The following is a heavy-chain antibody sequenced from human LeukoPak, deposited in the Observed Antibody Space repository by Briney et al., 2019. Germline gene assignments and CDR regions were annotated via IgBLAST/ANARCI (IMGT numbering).Heavy chain of an antibody. V-gene: IGHV4-59*01. D-gene: IGHD3-3*01. J-gene: IGHJ4*02. CDR3: ARHADRDFWSGYFDS. CDR2: IYYSGSP. Sequence: SETLSLTCTVSDGSISSSFWSWIRQPPGQGLQWIGYIYYSGSPKYNPSLKSRVSISVDTSKNRSSLNLSSLTAADTAVYYCARHADRDFWSGYFDSWGQGTLVTVSS. CDR1: DGSISSSF.